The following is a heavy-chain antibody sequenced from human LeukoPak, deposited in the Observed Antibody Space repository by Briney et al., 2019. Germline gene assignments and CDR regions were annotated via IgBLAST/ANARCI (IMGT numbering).Heavy chain of an antibody. V-gene: IGHV3-23*01. Sequence: PGGSLRLSCAASGFTFSSYAMSWVRQAPGEGLEWVSAISGSGGSTYYADSVKGRFTICRDNSKNTLYLQMNSLRAEDTAVYYCAPRYRGGSSYWGQGTLVTVSS. CDR1: GFTFSSYA. CDR2: ISGSGGST. CDR3: APRYRGGSSY. J-gene: IGHJ4*02. D-gene: IGHD1-26*01.